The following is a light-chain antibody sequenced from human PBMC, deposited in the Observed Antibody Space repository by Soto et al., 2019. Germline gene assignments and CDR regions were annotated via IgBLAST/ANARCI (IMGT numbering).Light chain of an antibody. V-gene: IGLV2-11*01. CDR1: SSDVGGYNY. J-gene: IGLJ1*01. CDR2: AVN. CDR3: CSSAGNLFV. Sequence: QPVLTQPRSVSGSPGQSVTISCTGTSSDVGGYNYVSWYQQHPGKAPKLMIYAVNKRPSGVPDRFSGSKSGNTASLTISGLQADDEADYYCCSSAGNLFVFGSGTKVTVL.